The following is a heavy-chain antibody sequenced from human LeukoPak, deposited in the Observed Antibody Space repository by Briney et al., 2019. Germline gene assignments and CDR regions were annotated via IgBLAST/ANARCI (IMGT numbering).Heavy chain of an antibody. CDR3: ARGSYSSSLVYFDY. CDR2: ISSSGSTI. Sequence: GGSLRLSCAASGFTFSDYYMSWIRQAPGKGLEWVSYISSSGSTIYYADSVEGRFTISRDNAKNSLYLQMNSLRAEDTAVYYCARGSYSSSLVYFDYWGQGTLVTVSS. D-gene: IGHD6-6*01. V-gene: IGHV3-11*01. J-gene: IGHJ4*02. CDR1: GFTFSDYY.